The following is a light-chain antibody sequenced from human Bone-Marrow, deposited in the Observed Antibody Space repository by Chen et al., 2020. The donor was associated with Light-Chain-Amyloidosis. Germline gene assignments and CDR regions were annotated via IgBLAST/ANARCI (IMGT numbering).Light chain of an antibody. J-gene: IGLJ3*02. CDR2: DDS. Sequence: SYVLTQPSSVSVAPGQTATIACGGNNIGSTSVHWYQQTPGQAPLLVVYDDSDRPSGIPERLSGSNSGNTATLTSSGVEAGDEAYYCCQVWDRSSDRPVFGGGTKLTVL. CDR1: NIGSTS. CDR3: QVWDRSSDRPV. V-gene: IGLV3-21*02.